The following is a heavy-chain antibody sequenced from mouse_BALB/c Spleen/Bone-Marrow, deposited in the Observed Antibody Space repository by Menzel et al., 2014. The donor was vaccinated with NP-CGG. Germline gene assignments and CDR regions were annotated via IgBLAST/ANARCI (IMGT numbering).Heavy chain of an antibody. V-gene: IGHV5-12*02. CDR2: ISNGGGST. Sequence: VESGGGLVQPGGSLKLSCATSGFTFSDYYMYWVRQTPEKRLEWVAYISNGGGSTYYPDTIKGRFTISRDNAKNTLYLQMSSLKSEDTAMYYCTRHVGNPYAMDYWGQGTSVTVSS. CDR3: TRHVGNPYAMDY. J-gene: IGHJ4*01. D-gene: IGHD3-1*01. CDR1: GFTFSDYY.